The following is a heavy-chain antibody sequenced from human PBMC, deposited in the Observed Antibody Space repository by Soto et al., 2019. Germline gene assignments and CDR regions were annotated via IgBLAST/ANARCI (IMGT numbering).Heavy chain of an antibody. V-gene: IGHV1-24*01. CDR1: GYTLTELS. CDR3: AAVAAPGGWGFSVEVFDF. Sequence: ASVKVSCKVSGYTLTELSMHWVRQAPGKRLEWMGGFDPEDGETIYAQKFQGRVTMTEDTSTDTAYKEQSSLRSEDTDEYYSAAVAAPGGWGFSVEVFDFWGKGTMVTVS. CDR2: FDPEDGET. D-gene: IGHD3-16*01. J-gene: IGHJ3*01.